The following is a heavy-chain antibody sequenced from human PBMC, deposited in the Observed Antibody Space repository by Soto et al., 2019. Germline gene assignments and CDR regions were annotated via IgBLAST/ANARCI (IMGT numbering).Heavy chain of an antibody. Sequence: EVQLVESGGGLVQPGRSLRLSCAASGFTFDDYAMHWVRQAPGKGLEWVSGISWNSGSIGYADSVKGRFTISRDNAKNSLYLQMNSLRAEDTALYYCAKTHSGYDDDAFDIWGQGTMVTVSS. D-gene: IGHD5-12*01. CDR2: ISWNSGSI. J-gene: IGHJ3*02. V-gene: IGHV3-9*01. CDR3: AKTHSGYDDDAFDI. CDR1: GFTFDDYA.